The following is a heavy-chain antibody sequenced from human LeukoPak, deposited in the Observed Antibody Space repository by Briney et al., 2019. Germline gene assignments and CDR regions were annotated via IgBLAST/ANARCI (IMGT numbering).Heavy chain of an antibody. D-gene: IGHD3-10*01. CDR2: IYPGDSDT. J-gene: IGHJ4*02. CDR3: ARCYYGSGSYSWGIDY. CDR1: GYSFTSYW. Sequence: GESLKISCKGSGYSFTSYWIGWVRQMPGKGLEWMGIIYPGDSDTRYSPSFQGQVTISADKSISTAYLQWSSLKASDTAMYYCARCYYGSGSYSWGIDYWGQGTLVTVSS. V-gene: IGHV5-51*01.